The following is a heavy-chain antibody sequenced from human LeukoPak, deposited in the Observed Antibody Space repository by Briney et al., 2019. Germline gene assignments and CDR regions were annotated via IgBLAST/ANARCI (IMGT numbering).Heavy chain of an antibody. Sequence: SETLSLTCAVSGGSISSSNWWSWVRQPPGKGLEWIGEIYHSGSTNYNPSLKSRVTISVDKSKNQFSLRLSSVTAADTAVYYCARLQYCSGTSCYWFDPWGQGTLVTVSS. CDR1: GGSISSSNW. J-gene: IGHJ5*02. D-gene: IGHD2-2*01. V-gene: IGHV4-4*02. CDR2: IYHSGST. CDR3: ARLQYCSGTSCYWFDP.